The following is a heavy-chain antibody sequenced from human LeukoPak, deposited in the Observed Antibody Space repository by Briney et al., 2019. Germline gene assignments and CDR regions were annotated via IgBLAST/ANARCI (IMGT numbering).Heavy chain of an antibody. Sequence: PSETLSLTCTVSGGSISSGGYYWSWIRQRPGKGLEWIGYIYYSGSTYYNPSLKSRVTISVDTSKNQFSLKLSSVTAADTAVYYCARTRCYYDSSGYYPPHYFDYWGQGTLVTVSS. CDR1: GGSISSGGYY. CDR2: IYYSGST. CDR3: ARTRCYYDSSGYYPPHYFDY. V-gene: IGHV4-31*03. J-gene: IGHJ4*02. D-gene: IGHD3-22*01.